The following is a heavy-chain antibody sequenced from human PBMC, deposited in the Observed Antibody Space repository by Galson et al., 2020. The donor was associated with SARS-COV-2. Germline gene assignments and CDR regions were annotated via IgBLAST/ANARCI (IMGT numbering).Heavy chain of an antibody. CDR1: GGSISSYY. J-gene: IGHJ4*02. D-gene: IGHD4-17*01. CDR2: IYYSGST. Sequence: SATLSITCTVSGGSISSYYWSWIRQPPGKGLEWIGYIYYSGSTNYNPSLKSRVTISVDTSKNQFSLKLSSVTAADTAVYYCATYGDWEFAFDYWGQGTLVTVSS. CDR3: ATYGDWEFAFDY. V-gene: IGHV4-59*01.